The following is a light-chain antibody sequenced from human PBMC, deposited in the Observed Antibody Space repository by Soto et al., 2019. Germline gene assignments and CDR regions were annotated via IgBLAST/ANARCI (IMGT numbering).Light chain of an antibody. J-gene: IGKJ2*01. Sequence: EIVLTQSPGTLSLSPGERATLSCRASQSVSSRYLAWYQQKPGQAPRLLIYGASSRATGIPDRFSGSGSGTDFTLTISRLEPEDIAVYYCQQYGTSYMYTFGQGTTLEIK. CDR1: QSVSSRY. CDR2: GAS. CDR3: QQYGTSYMYT. V-gene: IGKV3-20*01.